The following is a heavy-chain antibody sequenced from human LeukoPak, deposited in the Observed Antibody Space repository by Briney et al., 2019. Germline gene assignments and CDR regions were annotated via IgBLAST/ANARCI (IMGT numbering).Heavy chain of an antibody. CDR2: IYYTGST. CDR1: GGSISPLY. CDR3: ARLSQSRWVGY. V-gene: IGHV4-59*11. D-gene: IGHD1-26*01. Sequence: PSETLSLTCTVSGGSISPLYWSWIRQPPGKGLEWIGYIYYTGSTKYNSSLKSRVTISVDTSKNQFSLKLSSVTAADTAVYYCARLSQSRWVGYWGQGTLVTVSS. J-gene: IGHJ4*02.